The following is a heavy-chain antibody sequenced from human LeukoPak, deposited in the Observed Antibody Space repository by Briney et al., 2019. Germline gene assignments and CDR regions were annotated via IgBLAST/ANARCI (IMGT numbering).Heavy chain of an antibody. CDR2: IYYSGST. Sequence: SETLSLTCTVSGGSISSSSYYWGWIRQPPGKGLEWIGNIYYSGSTYYNPSLKSRVTISVDTSKNQFSLELSSVTAADTAVYYCARHVKYCSGGSCERDYFDYWGQGTLVTVSS. V-gene: IGHV4-39*01. CDR3: ARHVKYCSGGSCERDYFDY. D-gene: IGHD2-15*01. J-gene: IGHJ4*02. CDR1: GGSISSSSYY.